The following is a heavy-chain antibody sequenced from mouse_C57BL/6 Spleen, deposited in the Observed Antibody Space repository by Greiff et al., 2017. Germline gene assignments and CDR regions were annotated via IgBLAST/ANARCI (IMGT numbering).Heavy chain of an antibody. V-gene: IGHV1-64*01. CDR1: GYTFTSYW. CDR3: ARWGASSGYVDY. D-gene: IGHD3-2*02. CDR2: IHPNSGST. Sequence: QVQLQQPGAELVKPGASVKLSCKASGYTFTSYWMHWVKQRPGQGLEWIGMIHPNSGSTNYNEKFKSKATLTVDKSSSTAYMQLSSLTSEDSAVYYCARWGASSGYVDYRGQGTTLTVSS. J-gene: IGHJ2*01.